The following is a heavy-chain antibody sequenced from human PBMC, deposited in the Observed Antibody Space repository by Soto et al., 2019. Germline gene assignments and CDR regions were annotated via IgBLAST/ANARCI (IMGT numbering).Heavy chain of an antibody. J-gene: IGHJ4*02. Sequence: EVQLAESGGALVQPGRSLRLSCVASGFTFDDYAIHWVRQTPGKGLEWVSGLTWNGEVLGYADSVKGRFTISRDNAKNSLYLEINSLRPEDTALYYCVKDSESSCYLTHLDFWGQGTLVTVSS. CDR1: GFTFDDYA. CDR2: LTWNGEVL. CDR3: VKDSESSCYLTHLDF. D-gene: IGHD3-22*01. V-gene: IGHV3-9*01.